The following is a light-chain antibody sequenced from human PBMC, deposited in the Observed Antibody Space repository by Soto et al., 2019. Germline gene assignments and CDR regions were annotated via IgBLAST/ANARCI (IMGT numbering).Light chain of an antibody. V-gene: IGLV2-8*01. CDR3: SSYAASNNFYFV. CDR1: SSDVGGYNY. J-gene: IGLJ3*02. Sequence: QSALTQPPSAXGSPGQSVTISCTGTSSDVGGYNYVSWYQQYPGRAPKLMIYEVTKRPSGVPDRFSGSKSGNTASLTVSGLQAEDEADYYCSSYAASNNFYFVFGGGTKVTVL. CDR2: EVT.